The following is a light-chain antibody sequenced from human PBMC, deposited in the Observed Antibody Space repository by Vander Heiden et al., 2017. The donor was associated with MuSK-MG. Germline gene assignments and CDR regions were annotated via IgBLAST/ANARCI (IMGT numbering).Light chain of an antibody. J-gene: IGLJ3*02. CDR1: SSDVGGYNY. Sequence: QSALTQPASVSGSPGQSITISCTGTSSDVGGYNYVSWYQQHPGKAPKRRIYDVSNRPSGVSNRFSGSKSGNTASLTISGLQAEDEADYYCSSYTSSSTRVFGGGTKLTVL. CDR2: DVS. V-gene: IGLV2-14*01. CDR3: SSYTSSSTRV.